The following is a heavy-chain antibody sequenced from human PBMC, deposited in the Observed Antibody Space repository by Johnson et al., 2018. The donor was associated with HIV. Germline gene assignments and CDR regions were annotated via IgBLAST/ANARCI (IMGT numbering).Heavy chain of an antibody. CDR3: ARGLTMIVVVDAFDI. CDR2: INSDGSST. V-gene: IGHV3-74*01. Sequence: VQLVESGGGLVQPGGSLRLSCAASGFTFSSYWMHWVRQAPGKGLVWVSRINSDGSSTSYADSVKGRFTISRDTAKHTLYLQMNSLRDEDTSVYYCARGLTMIVVVDAFDIWGQGTMVTVSS. J-gene: IGHJ3*02. CDR1: GFTFSSYW. D-gene: IGHD3-22*01.